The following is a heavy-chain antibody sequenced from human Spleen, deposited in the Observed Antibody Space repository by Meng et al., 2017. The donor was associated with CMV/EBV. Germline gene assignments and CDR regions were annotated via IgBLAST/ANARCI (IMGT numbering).Heavy chain of an antibody. J-gene: IGHJ4*02. V-gene: IGHV3-23*01. D-gene: IGHD6-6*01. CDR1: RFTFSSSA. CDR2: INTSGGST. CDR3: AKEGQLAR. Sequence: GESLKISCAASRFTFSSSAMSWVRQAPGTGLEWISTINTSGGSTYYADSVKGWFTISRDNSKNALYLQMNILRAEDTAIYYCAKEGQLARWGQGTLVTVSS.